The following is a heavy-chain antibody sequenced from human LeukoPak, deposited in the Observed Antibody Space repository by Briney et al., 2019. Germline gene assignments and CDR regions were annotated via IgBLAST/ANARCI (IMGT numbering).Heavy chain of an antibody. V-gene: IGHV3-21*01. CDR3: ARAKDMD. CDR1: GFTFSTHS. J-gene: IGHJ4*02. CDR2: SRSYSGDI. Sequence: PGGSLRLSCRTSGFTFSTHSMDWVRQAPGKGREWVASSRSYSGDIYYADSVKGRFTISRDNAKNTLYLQMNSLRADDTAIYYCARAKDMDWGQGTLVTVSS.